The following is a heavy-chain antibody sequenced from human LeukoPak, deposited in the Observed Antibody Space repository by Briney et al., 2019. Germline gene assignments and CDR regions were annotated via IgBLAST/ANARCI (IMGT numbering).Heavy chain of an antibody. V-gene: IGHV4-59*01. J-gene: IGHJ4*02. Sequence: SETLSLTCTVSGGSISTYYGNWIRQPPGKGLEWIGYIYYSGSTNYNPSLKSRVTISVDTSKNQFSLKLSSVTAADTAVYYCAREWEDTAMVTDWGQGTLVTVSS. D-gene: IGHD5-18*01. CDR2: IYYSGST. CDR3: AREWEDTAMVTD. CDR1: GGSISTYY.